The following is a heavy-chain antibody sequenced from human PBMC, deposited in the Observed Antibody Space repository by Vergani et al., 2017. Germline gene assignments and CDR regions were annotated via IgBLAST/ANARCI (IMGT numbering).Heavy chain of an antibody. J-gene: IGHJ6*03. Sequence: EVQLVQSGAEVKKPGESLKISCKGSGYSFTSYWIGWVRQMPGKGLEWMGIIYPGDSDTRYSPSFQGQVTISAGKSISTAYLQWSSLKASDTAMYYCARAPRIAAAGTSYYYYMDFWGKGTTVTVSS. CDR3: ARAPRIAAAGTSYYYYMDF. D-gene: IGHD6-13*01. V-gene: IGHV5-51*01. CDR2: IYPGDSDT. CDR1: GYSFTSYW.